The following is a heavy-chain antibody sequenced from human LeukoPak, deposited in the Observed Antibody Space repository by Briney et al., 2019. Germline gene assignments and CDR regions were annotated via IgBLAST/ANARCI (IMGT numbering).Heavy chain of an antibody. D-gene: IGHD2-8*01. Sequence: ASVKVSCKASGYTFTSYYMHWVRQAPGQGLEWMGIINPSGGSTSYAQKFQGRVTMTRDTSISTAYMELSRLRSDDTAVYYCARDSNFDDYWGQGTLVTVSS. J-gene: IGHJ4*02. CDR2: INPSGGST. V-gene: IGHV1-46*01. CDR3: ARDSNFDDY. CDR1: GYTFTSYY.